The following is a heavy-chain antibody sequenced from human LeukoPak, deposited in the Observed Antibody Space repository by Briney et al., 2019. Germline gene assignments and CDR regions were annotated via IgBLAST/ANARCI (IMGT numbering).Heavy chain of an antibody. V-gene: IGHV2-70*04. D-gene: IGHD4-17*01. CDR2: IDWDDDK. J-gene: IGHJ5*02. CDR1: GFSLSTSGMR. CDR3: ARTNYGDYRNWFDP. Sequence: SGPALVKPTQTLTRTCTFSGFSLSTSGMRVSSIRQPPGKALEWLARIDWDDDKFYSTSLKTRLTISKDTSKNQVVLTMTNMDPVDTAAYYSARTNYGDYRNWFDPWGQGTLVTVSS.